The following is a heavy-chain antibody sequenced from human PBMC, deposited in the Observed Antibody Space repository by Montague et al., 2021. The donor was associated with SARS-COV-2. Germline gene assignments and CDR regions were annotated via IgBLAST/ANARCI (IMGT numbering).Heavy chain of an antibody. CDR3: AKPLATGNYYY. CDR1: GGSISSSNYY. D-gene: IGHD1-1*01. Sequence: SETLSLTCTVSGGSISSSNYYWGWVRQPPGKGLEWIGSISYRGDPYYNPSLKSRLTISVDTSQNQFSLKLSSVTAADTAVYHCAKPLATGNYYYWGQGTLVTVSS. V-gene: IGHV4-39*01. J-gene: IGHJ4*02. CDR2: ISYRGDP.